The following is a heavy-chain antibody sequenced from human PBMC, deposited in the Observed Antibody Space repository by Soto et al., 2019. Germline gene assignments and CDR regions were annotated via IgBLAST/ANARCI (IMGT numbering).Heavy chain of an antibody. J-gene: IGHJ6*02. V-gene: IGHV1-18*01. CDR1: GYSFTSYG. D-gene: IGHD3-10*01. Sequence: QVQLVQSGAEVKKPGASVKVSGKASGYSFTSYGISWVRQAPGQGLEWMGWISAYKGNTNYAQKLQGRVTMTTDTPTSTAYMDLRSLRSDETAGYYCARDNGFGESDGWGHGTTVTVSS. CDR3: ARDNGFGESDG. CDR2: ISAYKGNT.